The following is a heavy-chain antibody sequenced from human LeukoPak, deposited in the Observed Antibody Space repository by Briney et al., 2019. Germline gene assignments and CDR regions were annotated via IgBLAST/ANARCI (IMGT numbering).Heavy chain of an antibody. CDR2: ISSSSSTI. V-gene: IGHV3-48*01. J-gene: IGHJ4*02. CDR3: ARGFQDIVVVPVGEFFD. D-gene: IGHD2-2*01. Sequence: PGGSLRLSCAASGFTFSSYSMNGVRQAPGKGLEWVSYISSSSSTIYYADSVKGRFTISRDNAKNSLYLQMNSLRAEDTAVYYCARGFQDIVVVPVGEFFDWGQGTLVTVSS. CDR1: GFTFSSYS.